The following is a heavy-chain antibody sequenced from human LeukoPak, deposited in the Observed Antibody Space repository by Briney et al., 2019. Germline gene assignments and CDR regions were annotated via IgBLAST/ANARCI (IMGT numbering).Heavy chain of an antibody. CDR2: FKSKTDGGTT. Sequence: GGSLRLSCAASGFTFSKAWMSWVRQAPGKGLEWVGRFKSKTDGGTTDYAAPVKGRFTISRDDSKNTPYLQLNSLKTEDTGVYYCTQIRTPFDYWGQGTLVTVSS. CDR1: GFTFSKAW. J-gene: IGHJ4*02. V-gene: IGHV3-15*01. CDR3: TQIRTPFDY. D-gene: IGHD4-17*01.